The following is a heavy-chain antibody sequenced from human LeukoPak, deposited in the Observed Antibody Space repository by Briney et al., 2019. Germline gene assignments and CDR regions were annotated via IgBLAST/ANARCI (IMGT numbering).Heavy chain of an antibody. CDR3: TRHYYGSGSYFDY. CDR2: IRSKANSYAT. J-gene: IGHJ4*02. V-gene: IGHV3-73*01. D-gene: IGHD3-10*01. CDR1: GFTFSGSA. Sequence: PGGSLRLSCAASGFTFSGSAMHWVRQASGKGLEWVGRIRSKANSYATAYAESVKGRFTISRDDSKNTAYLQMTSLKTEDTAVYYCTRHYYGSGSYFDYWGQGTLVTVSS.